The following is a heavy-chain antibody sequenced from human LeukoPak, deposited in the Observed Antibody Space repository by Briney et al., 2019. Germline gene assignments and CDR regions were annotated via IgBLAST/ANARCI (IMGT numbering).Heavy chain of an antibody. Sequence: SVKVSCKASGGTFSSYAISWVRQAPGQGLEWMGGIIPIFGTANYAQKFQGRVTITADESTSTAYMELSSLRSEDTAVYYCAGAVLRYFDWLHPNWFDPWGQGTLVTVSS. CDR3: AGAVLRYFDWLHPNWFDP. J-gene: IGHJ5*02. D-gene: IGHD3-9*01. CDR2: IIPIFGTA. CDR1: GGTFSSYA. V-gene: IGHV1-69*01.